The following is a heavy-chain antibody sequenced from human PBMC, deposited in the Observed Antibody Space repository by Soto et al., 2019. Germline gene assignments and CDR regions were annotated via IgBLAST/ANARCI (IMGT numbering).Heavy chain of an antibody. V-gene: IGHV3-30*04. J-gene: IGHJ4*02. CDR2: ISHDGSDK. D-gene: IGHD3-22*01. CDR3: ARATVDYYDTSGYSLDY. CDR1: GFAFSNYA. Sequence: GGSLRLSCAASGFAFSNYALHWVRQAPGKGLEWVAVISHDGSDKYYADSVKGRFTIARDNSKNKLYLQMNSLRPEDTAVLYCARATVDYYDTSGYSLDYWGQGTLVTAPQ.